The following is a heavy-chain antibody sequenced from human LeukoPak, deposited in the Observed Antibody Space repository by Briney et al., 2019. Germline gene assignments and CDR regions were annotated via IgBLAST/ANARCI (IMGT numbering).Heavy chain of an antibody. CDR1: GFHFSDYS. Sequence: PGMSLRLSCEVSGFHFSDYSMNWVRQAPGKGLEWISYFDDRNGAASTSYADSVKGRFIISRDNSKNTLYLQMNSLRAEDTAVYYCAKGPNLGRYYYMDVWGKGTTVTVSS. CDR3: AKGPNLGRYYYMDV. V-gene: IGHV3-23*01. D-gene: IGHD3-16*01. CDR2: FDDRNGAAST. J-gene: IGHJ6*03.